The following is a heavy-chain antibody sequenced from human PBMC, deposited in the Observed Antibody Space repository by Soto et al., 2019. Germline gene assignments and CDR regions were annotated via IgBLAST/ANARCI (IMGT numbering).Heavy chain of an antibody. CDR2: IIHKSSAI. CDR1: GFTFSNYA. Sequence: EVQLVESGGGLVQPGGSLRLSCAASGFTFSNYAMNWVRQAPGKGLEWVSYIIHKSSAIYHADSVKGRFTISRDNAKNSLYLQMNSLRDEDTALYYCARDPYSSTTVTMMDYWGQGTLVTVSS. D-gene: IGHD4-17*01. J-gene: IGHJ4*02. CDR3: ARDPYSSTTVTMMDY. V-gene: IGHV3-48*02.